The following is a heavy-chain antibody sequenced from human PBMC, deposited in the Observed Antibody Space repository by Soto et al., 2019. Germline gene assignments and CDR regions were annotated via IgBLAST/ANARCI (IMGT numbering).Heavy chain of an antibody. J-gene: IGHJ5*02. D-gene: IGHD6-13*01. Sequence: QVQLQESGPGLVKPSETLSLTCTVSGGSISSYYWSWIRQPPGKGLEWIGYIYYSGSTNYNPSLKSRVTISVDTSKNQFSLKLSSVTAADTAVYYCARHGVLHPEGIAAAYFDPWGQGTLVTVSS. V-gene: IGHV4-59*08. CDR1: GGSISSYY. CDR2: IYYSGST. CDR3: ARHGVLHPEGIAAAYFDP.